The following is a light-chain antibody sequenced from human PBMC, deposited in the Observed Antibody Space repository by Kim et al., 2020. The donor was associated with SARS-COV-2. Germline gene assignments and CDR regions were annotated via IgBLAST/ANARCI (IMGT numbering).Light chain of an antibody. Sequence: EVVMTQSPATLSVSPGERVTLSCRASQNIDTNLAWYHQKPGQAPRLLIYGASTRATDIPARFSGSVSGTEFTLIISSLQSEDFAVYYCQQYSHWPPYTFGQGTKLEI. CDR1: QNIDTN. J-gene: IGKJ2*01. CDR2: GAS. V-gene: IGKV3-15*01. CDR3: QQYSHWPPYT.